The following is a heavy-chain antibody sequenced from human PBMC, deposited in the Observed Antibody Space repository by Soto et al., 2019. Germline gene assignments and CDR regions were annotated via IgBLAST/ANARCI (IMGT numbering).Heavy chain of an antibody. J-gene: IGHJ4*02. Sequence: GGSLRLSCAASVFTFSSYAMSWVRQAPGKGLEWVSGISDSRGSTYYADSVKGRFTISRDNSKNTLDLQMNSLRAEDTAVYYCARDDDYEANAFDYWGPGALVTVSS. CDR1: VFTFSSYA. V-gene: IGHV3-23*01. D-gene: IGHD3-22*01. CDR3: ARDDDYEANAFDY. CDR2: ISDSRGST.